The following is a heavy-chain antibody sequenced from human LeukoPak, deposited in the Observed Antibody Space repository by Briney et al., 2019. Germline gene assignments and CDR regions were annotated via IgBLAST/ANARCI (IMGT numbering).Heavy chain of an antibody. CDR1: GFTFSRYY. J-gene: IGHJ4*02. D-gene: IGHD5-18*01. CDR3: ASGYSFVSEY. V-gene: IGHV3-7*01. CDR2: INEDGSGK. Sequence: GGSLRLSCAASGFTFSRYYMTWVRQAPGKGLEWVANINEDGSGKHYVDSVKGRFTISRDNAKNSLSLQMNSLRAEDTAVYYCASGYSFVSEYWGQGTLVTVSS.